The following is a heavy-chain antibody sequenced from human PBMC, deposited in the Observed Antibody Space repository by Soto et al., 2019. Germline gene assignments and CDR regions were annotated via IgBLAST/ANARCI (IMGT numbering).Heavy chain of an antibody. CDR2: ISSNGGYT. CDR1: GFTFSSYA. V-gene: IGHV3-64*01. J-gene: IGHJ4*02. D-gene: IGHD1-1*01. CDR3: ARLRDAYNLDY. Sequence: EVQLVESGGGLVQPGGSLRLSCAASGFTFSSYAMHWVRRAPGKGLEYVSAISSNGGYTYYANSVKGRFTISRDNSTNTLYLQMGSLRAEAMAVYYCARLRDAYNLDYWGQGTLVTVSS.